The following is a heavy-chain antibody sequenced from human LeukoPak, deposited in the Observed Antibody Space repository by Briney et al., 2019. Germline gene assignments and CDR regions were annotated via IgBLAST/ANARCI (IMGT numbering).Heavy chain of an antibody. CDR2: ISSSSSTI. V-gene: IGHV3-48*01. Sequence: GGSLRLSCAASGFIFSNYNMNWVRQAPGKGLEWVSYISSSSSTIYYADSVKGRFTISRDNAKNSLYLQMNSLRAEDTALYYCARDGSYDFWSGYRREYYYYMDVWGKGTTVTVSS. CDR3: ARDGSYDFWSGYRREYYYYMDV. D-gene: IGHD3-3*01. J-gene: IGHJ6*03. CDR1: GFIFSNYN.